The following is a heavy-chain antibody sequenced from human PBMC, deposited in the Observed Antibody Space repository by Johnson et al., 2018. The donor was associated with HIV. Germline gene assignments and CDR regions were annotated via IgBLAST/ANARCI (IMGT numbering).Heavy chain of an antibody. D-gene: IGHD1-26*01. CDR2: ISGSGGST. V-gene: IGHV3-23*04. CDR1: GFTFSSYA. Sequence: VQLVESGGGLVQPGGSLRLSCAASGFTFSSYAMSWVRQAPGKGLEWVSAISGSGGSTYYADSVKGRFTISRDNSKNTLYLQMNGLRSEDTAVYYCARVEWELGAFDIWGQGTIVTVSS. CDR3: ARVEWELGAFDI. J-gene: IGHJ3*02.